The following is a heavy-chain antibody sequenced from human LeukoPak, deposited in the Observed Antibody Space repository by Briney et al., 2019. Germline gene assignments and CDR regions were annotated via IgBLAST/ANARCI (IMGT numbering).Heavy chain of an antibody. CDR2: ISGSGGST. J-gene: IGHJ4*02. D-gene: IGHD2-2*01. CDR1: GFTFNTYA. Sequence: PGGSLRLSCAGSGFTFNTYAMSWVRQAPGKGLEWVSGISGSGGSTYYADSVKGRFTIFRDNSKNTLYLQMNSLRAEDTAVYYCANLCSSTNRYVLHISDYWGQGTLVTVSS. CDR3: ANLCSSTNRYVLHISDY. V-gene: IGHV3-23*01.